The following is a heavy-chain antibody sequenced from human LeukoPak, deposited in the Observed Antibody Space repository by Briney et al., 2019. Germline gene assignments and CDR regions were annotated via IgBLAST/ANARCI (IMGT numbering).Heavy chain of an antibody. CDR1: GFTFSDYG. J-gene: IGHJ4*02. D-gene: IGHD2-21*01. CDR3: AKGLRIPSN. V-gene: IGHV3-23*01. CDR2: ITGSGLHT. Sequence: GGSLRLSCAASGFTFSDYGMTWVRQTPGNGLEWVSSITGSGLHTYYVDSVKGRFVISRDNSKTTLYLQMNSLRAEDTAVYYCAKGLRIPSNWGQGIMVTVSS.